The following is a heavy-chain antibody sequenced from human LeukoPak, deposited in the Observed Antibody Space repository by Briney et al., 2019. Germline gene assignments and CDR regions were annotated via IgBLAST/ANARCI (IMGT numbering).Heavy chain of an antibody. V-gene: IGHV1-18*01. D-gene: IGHD6-6*01. Sequence: GASVKVSCKASGYPFPSYDISWVRQAPGQGLEWMGRINSYSGNTKYVQNLQGRVTMTTDTSTSTTYMELRSLRSDDTAVYYCARDIAARLDSWGQGTLVTVSS. J-gene: IGHJ4*02. CDR2: INSYSGNT. CDR3: ARDIAARLDS. CDR1: GYPFPSYD.